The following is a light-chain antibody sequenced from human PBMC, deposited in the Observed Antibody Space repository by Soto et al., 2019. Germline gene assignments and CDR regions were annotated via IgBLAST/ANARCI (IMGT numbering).Light chain of an antibody. V-gene: IGKV3-15*01. J-gene: IGKJ3*01. Sequence: EIVMTQSPGTLSVSPGERATLSCRASQGVGTNLAWYQQRPGQAPRLLIYAASTRATGIPARFSGRGSGTEFTLTISSLQSEDFATYYCQQYDSYSLFTFGPGTKVDIK. CDR1: QGVGTN. CDR2: AAS. CDR3: QQYDSYSLFT.